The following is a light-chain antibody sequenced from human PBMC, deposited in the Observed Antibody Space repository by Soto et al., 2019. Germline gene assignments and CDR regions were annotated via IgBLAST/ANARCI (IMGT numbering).Light chain of an antibody. CDR1: SSDAGGFNY. Sequence: QTALTQPASVSGSPGQSITISCTGTSSDAGGFNYVSWYQQHPGKAPKLMIYDVTNRPSGVSYRFSGSKSGNTASLTISGLQAEDEADYYCNSYTSSSTYVFGTGTKVIVL. J-gene: IGLJ1*01. V-gene: IGLV2-14*03. CDR2: DVT. CDR3: NSYTSSSTYV.